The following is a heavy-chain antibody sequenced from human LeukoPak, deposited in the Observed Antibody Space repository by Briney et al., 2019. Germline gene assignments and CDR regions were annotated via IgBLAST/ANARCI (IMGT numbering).Heavy chain of an antibody. J-gene: IGHJ6*02. CDR1: GVTFSSYG. CDR2: IWYDGSNK. V-gene: IGHV3-33*01. CDR3: ARVQSAYYYYYGMDV. Sequence: GGSLRLSCAASGVTFSSYGMHWVRQAPGKGLEWVAVIWYDGSNKYYADSVKGRFTISRDNSKNTLYLQMNSLRAEDTAVYYCARVQSAYYYYYGMDVWGQGTTVTVSS.